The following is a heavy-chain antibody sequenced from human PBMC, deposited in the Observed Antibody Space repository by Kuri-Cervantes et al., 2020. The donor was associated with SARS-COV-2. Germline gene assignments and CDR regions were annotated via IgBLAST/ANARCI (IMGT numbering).Heavy chain of an antibody. CDR1: GFTFSSYS. CDR3: AIIESSSDYYYYGMDV. Sequence: GESLKISCAASGFTFSSYSMNWVRQAPGKGLEWVSSISSSSSYIYYADSVRGRLTISRDNAKNSLYLQMNSLRAEDTAVYYCAIIESSSDYYYYGMDVWGQGTTVTVSS. J-gene: IGHJ6*02. V-gene: IGHV3-21*01. D-gene: IGHD3-10*01. CDR2: ISSSSSYI.